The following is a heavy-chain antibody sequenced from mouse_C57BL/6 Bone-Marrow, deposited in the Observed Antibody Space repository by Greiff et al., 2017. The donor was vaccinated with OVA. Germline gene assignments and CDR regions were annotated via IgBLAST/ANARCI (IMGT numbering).Heavy chain of an antibody. Sequence: VQLQQSGAELVKPGASVKISCKASGYTFTDYYIHWVKQRPGQGLEWIGKIGPGSGGTDYNEKFKGKATLTADKSSSTAYMQLSSLTSEDSAVYFCARRDSNYYFDYWGQGTTLTVSS. J-gene: IGHJ2*01. D-gene: IGHD2-5*01. V-gene: IGHV1-77*01. CDR2: IGPGSGGT. CDR3: ARRDSNYYFDY. CDR1: GYTFTDYY.